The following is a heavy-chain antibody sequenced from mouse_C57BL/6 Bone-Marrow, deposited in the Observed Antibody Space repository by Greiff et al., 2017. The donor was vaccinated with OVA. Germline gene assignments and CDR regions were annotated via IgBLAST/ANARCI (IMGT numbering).Heavy chain of an antibody. CDR2: IYPGSGNT. Sequence: VKLVESGAELVRPGASVKLSCKASGYTFTDYYINWVKQRPGQGLEWIARIYPGSGNTYYNEKFKGKATLTAEKSSSTAYMQLSSLTSEDSAVYFCATTVGGAMDYWGQGTSVTVSS. CDR1: GYTFTDYY. V-gene: IGHV1-76*01. CDR3: ATTVGGAMDY. D-gene: IGHD1-1*01. J-gene: IGHJ4*01.